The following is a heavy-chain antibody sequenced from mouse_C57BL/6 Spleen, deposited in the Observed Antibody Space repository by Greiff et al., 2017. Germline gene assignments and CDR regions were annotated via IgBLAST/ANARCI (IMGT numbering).Heavy chain of an antibody. CDR1: GYTFTSYW. CDR3: ARKGPIPSYYSDYKSFDV. J-gene: IGHJ1*03. Sequence: QVQLQQPGAELVKPGASVKLSCKASGYTFTSYWMQWVKQRPGQGLEWIGEIDPSDSYTNYNQKFKGKATLTVDKSSSTAYMQLSSLTSEGSAVYYCARKGPIPSYYSDYKSFDVWGTGTTVTVSS. V-gene: IGHV1-50*01. CDR2: IDPSDSYT. D-gene: IGHD2-5*01.